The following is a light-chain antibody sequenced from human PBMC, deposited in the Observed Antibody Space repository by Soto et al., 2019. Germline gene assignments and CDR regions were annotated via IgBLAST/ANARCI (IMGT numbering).Light chain of an antibody. J-gene: IGLJ1*01. V-gene: IGLV2-14*01. CDR3: SSYTSSSTFYV. CDR1: SRDVGGYNY. Sequence: QSVLTQPASVSGSPGQSITISCTGTSRDVGGYNYVSWYQQHPGKAPKLMIYEVSNRPSEVSGRFSGSKSGSTASLTISGLQAEDEADYYCSSYTSSSTFYVFGTGTKATVL. CDR2: EVS.